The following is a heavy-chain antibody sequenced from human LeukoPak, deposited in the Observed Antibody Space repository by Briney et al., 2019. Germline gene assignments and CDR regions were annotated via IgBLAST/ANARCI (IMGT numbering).Heavy chain of an antibody. CDR1: GGSFSSGSYY. CDR2: IYFSGST. Sequence: SETLSLTCTVSGGSFSSGSYYWNWIRQPPGKGLEWIGDIYFSGSTNYNPSLKSRVIILLDTSKNQFSLKLTSVTDADTAVYYCARVYTTSLFDYWGQGTLVTVSS. J-gene: IGHJ4*02. CDR3: ARVYTTSLFDY. D-gene: IGHD3-16*01. V-gene: IGHV4-61*01.